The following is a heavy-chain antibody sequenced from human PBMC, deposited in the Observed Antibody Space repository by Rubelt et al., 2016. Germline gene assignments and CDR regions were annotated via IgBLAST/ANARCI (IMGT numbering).Heavy chain of an antibody. D-gene: IGHD1-26*01. J-gene: IGHJ3*02. V-gene: IGHV3-74*01. Sequence: SYADSVKGRFFISRDNAKNTLYLQMNSLRAEDTAVYYCAREYSGSYMASDDAFDIWGQGTMVTVSS. CDR3: AREYSGSYMASDDAFDI.